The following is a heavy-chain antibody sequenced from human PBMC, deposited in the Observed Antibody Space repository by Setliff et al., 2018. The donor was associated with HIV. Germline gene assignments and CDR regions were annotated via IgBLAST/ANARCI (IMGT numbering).Heavy chain of an antibody. CDR1: GSYA. CDR2: IIPISGAT. Sequence: ASVKVSCKASGSYAISWVRQAPGQGLEWMGGIIPISGATNYAQEFQGRLTITADESTSTAYMELRSLRSEDTAVYYCARGPFQENRRSYGEFFYYYYHMDVWG. D-gene: IGHD4-17*01. J-gene: IGHJ6*03. CDR3: ARGPFQENRRSYGEFFYYYYHMDV. V-gene: IGHV1-69*13.